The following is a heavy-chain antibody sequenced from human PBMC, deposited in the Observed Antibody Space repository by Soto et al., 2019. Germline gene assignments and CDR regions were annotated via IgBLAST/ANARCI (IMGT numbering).Heavy chain of an antibody. CDR2: FIPIFSTP. CDR3: ARDNGQRDYYDSSLDAFDI. Sequence: SSVTGSGKASGGTFSSYAIGGVRQAPGQGLEGRGGFIPIFSTPTYAQKFQGGVTIPADESTSTAYMELSSLRSEDTAVYYCARDNGQRDYYDSSLDAFDIWGQGTMVTVSS. D-gene: IGHD3-22*01. CDR1: GGTFSSYA. V-gene: IGHV1-69*13. J-gene: IGHJ3*02.